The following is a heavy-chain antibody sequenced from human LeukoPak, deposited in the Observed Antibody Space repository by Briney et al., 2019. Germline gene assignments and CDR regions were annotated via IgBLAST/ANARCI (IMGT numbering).Heavy chain of an antibody. V-gene: IGHV4-38-2*01. Sequence: PSETLSLTCAVSGYSISSGYYWGWLRQPPGKGLEWIGSIYHSGSTYYNPSLKSRVTISVDTSKNQFSLKLSSVTAADTAVYYCARKLYGDYRFDYWGQGTLVTVSS. CDR1: GYSISSGYY. CDR3: ARKLYGDYRFDY. J-gene: IGHJ4*02. CDR2: IYHSGST. D-gene: IGHD4-17*01.